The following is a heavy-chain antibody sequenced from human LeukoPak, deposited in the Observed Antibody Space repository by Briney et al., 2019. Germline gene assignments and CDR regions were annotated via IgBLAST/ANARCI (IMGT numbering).Heavy chain of an antibody. CDR2: INTSGST. V-gene: IGHV4-61*02. CDR1: GGSISSGSYY. Sequence: PSQTLSLTCTVSGGSISSGSYYWSWIRQPAGKGLEWIGRINTSGSTNYNPSLKSRVTISVDTSKNQFSLKLSSVTAADTAIYYCARGTVAGPFDPWGQGTLVTVSS. J-gene: IGHJ5*02. CDR3: ARGTVAGPFDP. D-gene: IGHD6-19*01.